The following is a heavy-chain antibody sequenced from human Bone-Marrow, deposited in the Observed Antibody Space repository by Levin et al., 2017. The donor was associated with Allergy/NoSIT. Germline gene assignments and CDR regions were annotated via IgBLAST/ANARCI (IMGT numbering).Heavy chain of an antibody. CDR1: GSMFSSFV. J-gene: IGHJ3*01. CDR2: ISHDERSI. D-gene: IGHD3-22*01. V-gene: IGHV3-30*04. Sequence: PGGSLRLSCAVSGSMFSSFVLHWVRQAPGKGLEWVAVISHDERSIIYADSVKGRFTISKDNSKKTLYLQMNSLSDEDTAVYYCATAGRTSGYADAFEFWGQGTMVTVSS. CDR3: ATAGRTSGYADAFEF.